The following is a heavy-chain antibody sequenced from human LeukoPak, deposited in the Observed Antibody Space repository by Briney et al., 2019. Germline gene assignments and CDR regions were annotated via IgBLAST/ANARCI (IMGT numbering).Heavy chain of an antibody. D-gene: IGHD2-21*02. CDR2: ISSSSSYI. J-gene: IGHJ4*02. Sequence: GGSLRLSCAASGFTFSIYSMNWVRQAPGKGLEWVSSISSSSSYIYYADSVKGRFTISRDNAKNSLYLQMNSLRAEDTAVYYCARDPPPVTAGYYFDYWGQGTLVTVSS. CDR3: ARDPPPVTAGYYFDY. CDR1: GFTFSIYS. V-gene: IGHV3-21*01.